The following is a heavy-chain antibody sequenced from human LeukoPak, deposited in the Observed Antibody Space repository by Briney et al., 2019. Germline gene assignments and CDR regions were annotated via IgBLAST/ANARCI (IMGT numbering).Heavy chain of an antibody. J-gene: IGHJ4*02. D-gene: IGHD6-19*01. V-gene: IGHV3-9*01. CDR1: GFTFYNYA. CDR3: AKVRGTYSSGYFFDY. CDR2: ISWNSGYI. Sequence: PGGSLRLSCAASGFTFYNYAMHWVRQAPGKGLEWLSIISWNSGYIGYADSVKGRLTISRDNAKKSLDLQMNSLRAEDTAFYYCAKVRGTYSSGYFFDYWGQGTLVTVSS.